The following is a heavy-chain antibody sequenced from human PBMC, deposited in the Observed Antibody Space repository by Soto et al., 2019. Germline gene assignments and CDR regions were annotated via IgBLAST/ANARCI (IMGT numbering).Heavy chain of an antibody. CDR3: AAGATRDAFDI. D-gene: IGHD1-26*01. J-gene: IGHJ3*02. CDR1: GYTFTSYD. V-gene: IGHV1-8*01. Sequence: ASVKVSCKGSGYTFTSYDINWVRQATGQGLEWMGWMNPSSGNTGYAQKFQGRVTMTRNTSISTAYMELSSLRSEDTAVYYCAAGATRDAFDIWGQGTMVTVSS. CDR2: MNPSSGNT.